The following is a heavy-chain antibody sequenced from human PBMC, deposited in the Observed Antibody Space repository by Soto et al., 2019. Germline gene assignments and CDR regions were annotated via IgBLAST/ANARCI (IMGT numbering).Heavy chain of an antibody. CDR3: ASQHYYDSSGYYVVY. Sequence: SETLSLTCTFSGVSISSNIYYWGWIRQPPGKGLECIGNIHYSGSTYYDSSLQSRVTISIDTSKNQFSLKLSSVTATFTAVYYCASQHYYDSSGYYVVYWGQGTLVTVS. J-gene: IGHJ4*02. CDR2: IHYSGST. V-gene: IGHV4-39*01. CDR1: GVSISSNIYY. D-gene: IGHD3-22*01.